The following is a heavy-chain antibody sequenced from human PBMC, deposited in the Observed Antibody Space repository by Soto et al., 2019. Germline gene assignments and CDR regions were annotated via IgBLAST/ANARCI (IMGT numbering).Heavy chain of an antibody. CDR1: GGSISSSSYY. V-gene: IGHV4-39*01. J-gene: IGHJ5*02. CDR2: IYYSGST. CDR3: ATVTFDGNWFDP. D-gene: IGHD3-9*01. Sequence: PSETLSLTCTVSGGSISSSSYYWGWIRQPPGKELEWIGSIYYSGSTYYNPSLKSRVTISVDTSKNQFSLKLSSVTAADTAVYYCATVTFDGNWFDPWGQGTLVTVSS.